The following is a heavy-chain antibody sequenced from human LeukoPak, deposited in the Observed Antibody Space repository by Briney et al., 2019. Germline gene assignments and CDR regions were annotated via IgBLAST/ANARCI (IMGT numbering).Heavy chain of an antibody. CDR3: AREVPDSSYYDFWSGYPGGYFDY. CDR1: GYTFTGYY. D-gene: IGHD3-3*01. Sequence: ASVKVSCKASGYTFTGYYMHWVRQAPGQGLEWMGWINPNSGGTNYAQKFQGRVTMTRDTSISTAYMELSRLRSDDTGVYYCAREVPDSSYYDFWSGYPGGYFDYWGQGTLVTVSS. V-gene: IGHV1-2*02. CDR2: INPNSGGT. J-gene: IGHJ4*02.